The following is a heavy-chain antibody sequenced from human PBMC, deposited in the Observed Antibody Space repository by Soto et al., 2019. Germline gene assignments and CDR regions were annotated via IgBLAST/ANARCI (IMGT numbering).Heavy chain of an antibody. CDR3: ARDGPQYYDILHYYYYYGMDV. J-gene: IGHJ6*02. D-gene: IGHD3-9*01. CDR1: GFTFSSYS. Sequence: GGSLRLSCAASGFTFSSYSMNWVRQAPGKGLEWVSSISSSSSYIYYADSVKGRFTISRDNAKNSLYLQMNSLRAEDTAVYYCARDGPQYYDILHYYYYYGMDVWGQGTTVTVSS. CDR2: ISSSSSYI. V-gene: IGHV3-21*01.